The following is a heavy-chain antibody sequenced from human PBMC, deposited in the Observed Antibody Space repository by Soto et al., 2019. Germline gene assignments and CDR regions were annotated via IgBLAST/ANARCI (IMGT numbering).Heavy chain of an antibody. Sequence: EMQLVESGGGLVQPGGSLRLSCAASGFTFSSYWMNWVRQGPGKGLVWVSGINSDGSDTSYADSVKGRFTISRDNAKNTLYLQMNSLRAEDTAVYYCARLDSSSWAFDYWGQGTLVTVSS. CDR2: INSDGSDT. D-gene: IGHD6-13*01. J-gene: IGHJ4*02. V-gene: IGHV3-74*01. CDR3: ARLDSSSWAFDY. CDR1: GFTFSSYW.